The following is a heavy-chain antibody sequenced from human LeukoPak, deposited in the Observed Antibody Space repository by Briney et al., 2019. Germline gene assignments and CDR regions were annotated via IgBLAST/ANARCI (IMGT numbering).Heavy chain of an antibody. J-gene: IGHJ4*02. V-gene: IGHV4-34*01. CDR3: ARGGFYCGGDCYVDY. Sequence: SETLSLTCAVYGGSFIAYYWSWIRQPPGKGLEWIGEINHSGSTNYNPSLKSRVTISVDTSKNQFSLKLSSVTAADTAVYYCARGGFYCGGDCYVDYWGQGILVTVSS. CDR1: GGSFIAYY. D-gene: IGHD2-21*02. CDR2: INHSGST.